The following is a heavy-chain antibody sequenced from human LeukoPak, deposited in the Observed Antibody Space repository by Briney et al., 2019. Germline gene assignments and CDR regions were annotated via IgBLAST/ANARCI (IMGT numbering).Heavy chain of an antibody. CDR2: ISGSGGST. J-gene: IGHJ4*02. D-gene: IGHD3-10*01. Sequence: QTGGSLRLSCAASGFTFSSYGMSWVRQAPGKGLEWVSAISGSGGSTYYADSVKGRFTISRDNSKNTLYLQMNSLRAEDTAVYYCVKLVGVGELFWGHFLEDFWGQGTLVTVSS. V-gene: IGHV3-23*01. CDR3: VKLVGVGELFWGHFLEDF. CDR1: GFTFSSYG.